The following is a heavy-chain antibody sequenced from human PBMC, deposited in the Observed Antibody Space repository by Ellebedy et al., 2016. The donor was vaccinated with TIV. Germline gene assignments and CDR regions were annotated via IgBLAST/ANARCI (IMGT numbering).Heavy chain of an antibody. CDR2: ISSSSLSI. V-gene: IGHV3-48*01. CDR3: AKDHRGKHKVYYFDY. Sequence: GESLKISCAASGFTFSSYNMHWVRQAPGKGMEWVSYISSSSLSIYYADSVKGRFTISRDTSKSTLYLQMNSMRVEDTALYYCAKDHRGKHKVYYFDYWGQGTLVTVSS. J-gene: IGHJ4*02. CDR1: GFTFSSYN.